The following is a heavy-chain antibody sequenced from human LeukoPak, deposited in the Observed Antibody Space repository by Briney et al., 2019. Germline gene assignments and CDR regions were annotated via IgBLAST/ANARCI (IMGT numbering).Heavy chain of an antibody. Sequence: PGGSLRLSCAASGFTFSSYGMHWVRQAPGKGLEWVAVIWYDGSNKYYADSVKGRFTISRDNSKNTLYLQMNSLRAEDTAVYYCARGSYYDFWSGPVFDYWGQGTLVTVSS. CDR3: ARGSYYDFWSGPVFDY. V-gene: IGHV3-33*01. CDR2: IWYDGSNK. J-gene: IGHJ4*02. CDR1: GFTFSSYG. D-gene: IGHD3-3*01.